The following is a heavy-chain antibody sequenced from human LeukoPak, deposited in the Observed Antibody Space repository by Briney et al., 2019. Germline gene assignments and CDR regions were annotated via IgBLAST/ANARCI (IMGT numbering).Heavy chain of an antibody. Sequence: GGSLRLSCAASGFTFSSYGMHWVRKAPGKGLEWVAFIRYDGSNKYYADSVKGRFTISRDNSKNTLFLQMGSLRGEDMAIYYCAKFRGWLSYMDVWGKGTTVTVSS. J-gene: IGHJ6*03. CDR1: GFTFSSYG. CDR2: IRYDGSNK. CDR3: AKFRGWLSYMDV. V-gene: IGHV3-30*02. D-gene: IGHD6-19*01.